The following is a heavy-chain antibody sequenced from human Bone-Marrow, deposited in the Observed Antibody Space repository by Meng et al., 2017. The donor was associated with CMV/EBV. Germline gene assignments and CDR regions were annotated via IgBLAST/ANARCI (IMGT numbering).Heavy chain of an antibody. CDR3: ARDLVGVPTRLDY. J-gene: IGHJ4*02. D-gene: IGHD1-26*01. V-gene: IGHV1-18*01. Sequence: KAYGYTFTNYGMSWVRQAPGQGLEWMGWITVYSGNTNYVQKLQGRVTMTTDTSANIAYMELRSLTSDDTAVYYCARDLVGVPTRLDYWGQGSLVTVSS. CDR2: ITVYSGNT. CDR1: GYTFTNYG.